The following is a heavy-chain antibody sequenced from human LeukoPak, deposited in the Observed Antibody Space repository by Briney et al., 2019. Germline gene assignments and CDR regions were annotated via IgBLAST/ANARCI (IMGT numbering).Heavy chain of an antibody. J-gene: IGHJ4*02. CDR2: ISSNISST. CDR3: ARGPMGHCGGGSCF. Sequence: PGGSLRLSCAASGFTFSSFEMHWVRQAPGKGLEWVSFISSNISSTYYADSVKGRFTISRDNAKNSVYLQMNSLRADDTAVYYCARGPMGHCGGGSCFGGQGTLVTVAS. CDR1: GFTFSSFE. V-gene: IGHV3-48*03. D-gene: IGHD2-15*01.